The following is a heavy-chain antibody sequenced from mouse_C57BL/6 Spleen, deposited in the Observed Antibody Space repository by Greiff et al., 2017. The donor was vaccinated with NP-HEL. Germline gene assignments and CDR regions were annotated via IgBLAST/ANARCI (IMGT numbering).Heavy chain of an antibody. CDR2: IWRGGST. V-gene: IGHV2-5*01. J-gene: IGHJ3*01. Sequence: QVHVKQSGPGLVQPSQSLSITCTVSGFSLTSYGVHWVRQSPGKGLEWLGVIWRGGSTDYNAAFMSRLSITKDNSKSQVFFKMNSLQADDTAIYYWAKKGDYDGGFAYWGQGTLVTVSA. D-gene: IGHD2-4*01. CDR3: AKKGDYDGGFAY. CDR1: GFSLTSYG.